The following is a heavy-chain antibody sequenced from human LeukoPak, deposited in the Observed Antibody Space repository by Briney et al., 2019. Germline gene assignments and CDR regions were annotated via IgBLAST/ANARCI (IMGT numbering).Heavy chain of an antibody. Sequence: PGGSLRLSCAASGFTFSTYPMYWVRQAPGRGPEYVSGINNNGDRTCYAKSVKGRFTISRDNSKNTLYLQMNSLRAEDTAVYYCAKSTTVTVVLDYWGQGTLVTVSS. V-gene: IGHV3-64*01. D-gene: IGHD4-17*01. CDR3: AKSTTVTVVLDY. CDR1: GFTFSTYP. J-gene: IGHJ4*02. CDR2: INNNGDRT.